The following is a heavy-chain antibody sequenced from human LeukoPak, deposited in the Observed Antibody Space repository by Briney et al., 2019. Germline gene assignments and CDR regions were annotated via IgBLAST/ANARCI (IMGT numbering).Heavy chain of an antibody. CDR1: GGSISSGGYY. V-gene: IGHV4-31*03. CDR2: IYYSGST. D-gene: IGHD3-3*01. Sequence: SQTLSLTCTVSGGSISSGGYYWSWIRQHPGTGLEWIGYIYYSGSTYYNPSLKSRVTISVDTSKNQFSLKLSSVTAADTAVYYCARSAAPYYDFWSGTRFDYWGQGTLVTVSS. J-gene: IGHJ4*02. CDR3: ARSAAPYYDFWSGTRFDY.